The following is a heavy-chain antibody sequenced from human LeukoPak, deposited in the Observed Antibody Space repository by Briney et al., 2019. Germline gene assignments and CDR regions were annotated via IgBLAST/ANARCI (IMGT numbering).Heavy chain of an antibody. V-gene: IGHV3-21*01. CDR1: GFTFSSYS. D-gene: IGHD5-24*01. CDR2: ISSSSSYI. J-gene: IGHJ4*02. CDR3: ARRWLQLRPFDY. Sequence: GGSLRLSCAASGFTFSSYSMNWVRQAPGKGLEWVSSISSSSSYIYYADSVKGRFTISRDNAKNSLYLQMNSLRAEDTAVYYCARRWLQLRPFDYWGQGTLVTVSS.